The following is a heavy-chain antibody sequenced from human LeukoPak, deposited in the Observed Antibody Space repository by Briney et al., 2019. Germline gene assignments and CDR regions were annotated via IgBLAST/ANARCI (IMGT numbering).Heavy chain of an antibody. CDR2: INHSGST. V-gene: IGHV4-34*01. CDR1: GGSFSGYY. Sequence: NTSETLSLTCAVYGGSFSGYYWSWVRQPPGKGLEWIGEINHSGSTNYNPSLKSRVTISVDTSKNQFSLKLTSVTAADTAVYYCARHPSGRMWLQQGGWFDPWGQGTLVTVSS. CDR3: ARHPSGRMWLQQGGWFDP. D-gene: IGHD5-24*01. J-gene: IGHJ5*02.